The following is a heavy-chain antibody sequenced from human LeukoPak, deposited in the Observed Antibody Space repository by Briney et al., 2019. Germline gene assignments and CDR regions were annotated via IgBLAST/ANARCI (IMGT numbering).Heavy chain of an antibody. CDR3: ARAPSGEVESAARGDYLDY. J-gene: IGHJ4*02. Sequence: SETLSLTCAVYGGSFSGYFWSWIRQPPGKGLEWIGEINHSGGTNYNPSLRSRVTISVDTSKNQFSLKMNSVTAADTAVYYCARAPSGEVESAARGDYLDYWGQGTLVTVSS. D-gene: IGHD6-13*01. CDR2: INHSGGT. CDR1: GGSFSGYF. V-gene: IGHV4-34*01.